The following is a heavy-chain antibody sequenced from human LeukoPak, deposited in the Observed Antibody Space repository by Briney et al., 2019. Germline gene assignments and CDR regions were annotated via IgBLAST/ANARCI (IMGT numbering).Heavy chain of an antibody. CDR2: MNPNSGNT. CDR1: GYTFTSYD. J-gene: IGHJ6*03. D-gene: IGHD1-26*01. V-gene: IGHV1-8*01. Sequence: GASLKVSCKASGYTFTSYDINWVRQATGQGLEWMGWMNPNSGNTGYAQKFQGRVTMTRNTSISTAYMELSSLRSEDTAVYYCARAPAGTYYPYYYYMDVWGKGTTVTVSS. CDR3: ARAPAGTYYPYYYYMDV.